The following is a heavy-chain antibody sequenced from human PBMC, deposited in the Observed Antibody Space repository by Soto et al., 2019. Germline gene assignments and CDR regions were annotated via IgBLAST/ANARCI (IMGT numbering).Heavy chain of an antibody. CDR3: ARVRQGCSATNCYLDP. Sequence: SETLSLTCTVSGGSISSGDYYWSWIRQPPGKGLEWIGYIYYSGSTYYNPSLKSRVTISVDTSKNQFSLKLNSVTAADTAVYYCARVRQGCSATNCYLDPWGQGTLVTVSS. V-gene: IGHV4-30-4*01. J-gene: IGHJ5*02. CDR1: GGSISSGDYY. D-gene: IGHD2-2*01. CDR2: IYYSGST.